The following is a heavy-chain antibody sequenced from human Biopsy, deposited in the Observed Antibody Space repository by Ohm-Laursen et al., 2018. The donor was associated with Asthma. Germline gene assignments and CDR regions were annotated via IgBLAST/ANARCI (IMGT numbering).Heavy chain of an antibody. CDR3: ARTYYDFLTGQVKDVFGV. V-gene: IGHV1-3*01. J-gene: IGHJ3*01. D-gene: IGHD3-9*01. CDR1: GYSFATNA. CDR2: FNPGNGNA. Sequence: ASVKVSCKASGYSFATNAMHWVRQAPGQRPEWMGWFNPGNGNAKVSEKFQGRVTITRDTSASTAYMELRSLRSEDTATYYCARTYYDFLTGQVKDVFGVWGQGTMVTVSS.